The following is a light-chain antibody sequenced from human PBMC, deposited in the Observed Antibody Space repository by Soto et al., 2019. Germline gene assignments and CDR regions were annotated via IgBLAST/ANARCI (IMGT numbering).Light chain of an antibody. CDR3: KQFGSSPLYT. CDR1: QSVSSIY. V-gene: IGKV3-20*01. J-gene: IGKJ2*01. CDR2: GAS. Sequence: EIVLTQSPGTLSLSPGERVTLSCRASQSVSSIYLAWYQQKPGQAPRLLIYGASSRATGIPDRFSGSGSGTDFTLTISRLELEDFAVYYCKQFGSSPLYTFGQGTKLEIK.